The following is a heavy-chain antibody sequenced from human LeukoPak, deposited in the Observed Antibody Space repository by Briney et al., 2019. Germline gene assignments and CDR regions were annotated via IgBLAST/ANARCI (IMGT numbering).Heavy chain of an antibody. V-gene: IGHV3-7*05. D-gene: IGHD6-6*01. CDR1: GFTFSNYW. J-gene: IGHJ6*02. Sequence: PGGSLRLSCAASGFTFSNYWMSWVRQAPGKGLEWVANIKQDGSEEVYVDSLKGRFTISRDNAKNSPFLQMNTLRAEDTAVYYCARDPYSSTWSYGMDVWGQGTTVTVSS. CDR3: ARDPYSSTWSYGMDV. CDR2: IKQDGSEE.